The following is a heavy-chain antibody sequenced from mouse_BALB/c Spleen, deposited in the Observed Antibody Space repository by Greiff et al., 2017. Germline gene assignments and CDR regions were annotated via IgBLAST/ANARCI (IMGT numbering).Heavy chain of an antibody. J-gene: IGHJ1*01. CDR3: ASRDGEGDWYFDV. CDR1: GFSLTSYG. CDR2: IWSGGST. V-gene: IGHV2-2*02. Sequence: QVQLQQSGPGLVQPSQSLSITCTVSGFSLTSYGVHWVRQSPGKGLEWLGVIWSGGSTDYNAAFISRLSISKDNSKSQVFFKMNSLQANDTAIYYCASRDGEGDWYFDVWGAGTTVTVSS.